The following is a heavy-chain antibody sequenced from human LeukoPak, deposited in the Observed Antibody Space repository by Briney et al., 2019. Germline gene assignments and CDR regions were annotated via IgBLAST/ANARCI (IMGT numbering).Heavy chain of an antibody. J-gene: IGHJ4*02. V-gene: IGHV4-39*01. CDR3: ARRLAATGYFDY. D-gene: IGHD6-13*01. CDR1: GGSISSSSYS. CDR2: IHYSGST. Sequence: PSETLSLTCTVSGGSISSSSYSWGWIGQPPGKGLEWIGSIHYSGSTYYNPSLKSRVTISVDTSKNQFSLKLSSVTAADTAVYYCARRLAATGYFDYWGQGTLVTVSS.